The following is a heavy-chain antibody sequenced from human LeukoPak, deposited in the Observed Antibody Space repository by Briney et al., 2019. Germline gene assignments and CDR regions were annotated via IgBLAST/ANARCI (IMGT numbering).Heavy chain of an antibody. Sequence: GESLKISCKGSGYSFTSYWIGWVRQMPGKGLEWMGIIYPGDSDTRYSPSLQGQVTISADKSISTAYLQWSSLKASDTAMYYCARRRTMYCSSTSCPTYFDYWGQGTLVTVSS. CDR2: IYPGDSDT. D-gene: IGHD2-2*01. V-gene: IGHV5-51*01. CDR1: GYSFTSYW. J-gene: IGHJ4*02. CDR3: ARRRTMYCSSTSCPTYFDY.